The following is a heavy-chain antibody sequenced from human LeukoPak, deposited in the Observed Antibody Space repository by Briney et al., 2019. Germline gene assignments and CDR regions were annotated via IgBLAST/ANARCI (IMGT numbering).Heavy chain of an antibody. CDR2: IYYSGST. D-gene: IGHD2-21*02. V-gene: IGHV4-59*01. CDR1: GGSFSGYY. J-gene: IGHJ4*02. CDR3: ARAWCGDCYGDLYFLFDY. Sequence: PSETLSLTCAVYGGSFSGYYWSWIRQPPGKGLEWIGYIYYSGSTNYNPSLKSRVTISVDTSKNQFSLKLSSVTAADTAVYYCARAWCGDCYGDLYFLFDYWGQGTLVTVSS.